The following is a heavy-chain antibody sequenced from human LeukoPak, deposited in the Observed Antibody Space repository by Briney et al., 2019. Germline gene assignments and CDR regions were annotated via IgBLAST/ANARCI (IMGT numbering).Heavy chain of an antibody. J-gene: IGHJ4*02. Sequence: GASVKVSCKASGYTFTTYYMHWVRQAPGQGLEWMGIINPRGGSASYAQKFQGRVTLTSDTSTSTVYMELCSLRSEDTAVYYCAREVVATIEGLDYWGQGTLVTVSS. CDR2: INPRGGSA. V-gene: IGHV1-46*01. CDR3: AREVVATIEGLDY. CDR1: GYTFTTYY. D-gene: IGHD5-12*01.